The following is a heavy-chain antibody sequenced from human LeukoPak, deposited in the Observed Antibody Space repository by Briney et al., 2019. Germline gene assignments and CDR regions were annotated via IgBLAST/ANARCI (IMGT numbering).Heavy chain of an antibody. CDR1: GGTFSSYA. V-gene: IGHV1-69*13. D-gene: IGHD2-15*01. CDR2: IIPIFGTA. Sequence: ASVKVSCKASGGTFSSYAISWVRQAPGQGLEWMGGIIPIFGTANYAQKFQGRVTITADESTSTAYMELSSLRSDDTAVYYCARVPHGCSGGSCYSTDGPGWFDPWGQGTLVTVSS. J-gene: IGHJ5*02. CDR3: ARVPHGCSGGSCYSTDGPGWFDP.